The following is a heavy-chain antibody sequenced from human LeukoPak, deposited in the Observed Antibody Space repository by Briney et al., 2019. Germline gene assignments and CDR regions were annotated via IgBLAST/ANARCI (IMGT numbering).Heavy chain of an antibody. CDR3: AREYSSSDNWFDP. Sequence: PSDTLSLTRTLSGGSISSFTWSWIRHPPGKGLEWIGDIYLSGGTNSTPSLTRRVTISVYTPRNQFSLKLSSVPAADTAVYYCAREYSSSDNWFDPWGQGTLVTVSS. CDR2: IYLSGGT. V-gene: IGHV4-59*01. J-gene: IGHJ5*02. CDR1: GGSISSFT. D-gene: IGHD6-6*01.